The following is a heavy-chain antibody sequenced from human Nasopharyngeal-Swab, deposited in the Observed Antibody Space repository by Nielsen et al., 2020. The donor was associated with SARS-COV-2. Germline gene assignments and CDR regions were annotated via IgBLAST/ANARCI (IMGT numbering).Heavy chain of an antibody. CDR3: ARESGWGSSQYYYYYYGMDV. V-gene: IGHV3-30*04. D-gene: IGHD3-16*01. J-gene: IGHJ6*02. Sequence: WIRQPPGKGLEWVAVISYDGSNKYYADSVKGRFTISGDNSKNTLYLQMNSLRAEDTAVYYCARESGWGSSQYYYYYYGMDVWGQGTTVTVSS. CDR2: ISYDGSNK.